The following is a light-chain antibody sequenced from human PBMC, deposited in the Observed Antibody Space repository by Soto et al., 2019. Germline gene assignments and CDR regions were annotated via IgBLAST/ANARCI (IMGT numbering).Light chain of an antibody. V-gene: IGLV2-14*01. J-gene: IGLJ2*01. CDR2: DVS. Sequence: QSVLTQPASVSGSPRQSITISCTGTSSDVGGYNYVSWYQQHPGKAPKLMIYDVSNRPSGVSNRFSGSKSGNTASLTISGPQAEDEADYYCSSYTSSILFGGGPKLPVL. CDR3: SSYTSSIL. CDR1: SSDVGGYNY.